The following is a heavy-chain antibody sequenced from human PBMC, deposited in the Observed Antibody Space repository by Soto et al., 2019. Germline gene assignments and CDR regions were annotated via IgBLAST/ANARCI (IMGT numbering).Heavy chain of an antibody. Sequence: SETLSLTCTVSGGSISGHYWSWIRQPPGKGLQYIGYISYSGSTNYNPSLKSRVTISVDTSNNQFSLRLSSVTAAHTAVYYCARDVGLQHDTGYYDFWSGKNNWFDPWGQGTLVTVSS. J-gene: IGHJ5*02. CDR1: GGSISGHY. CDR3: ARDVGLQHDTGYYDFWSGKNNWFDP. V-gene: IGHV4-59*11. CDR2: ISYSGST. D-gene: IGHD3-3*01.